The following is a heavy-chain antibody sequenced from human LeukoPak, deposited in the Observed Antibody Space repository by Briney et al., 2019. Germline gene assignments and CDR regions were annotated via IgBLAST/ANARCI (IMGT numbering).Heavy chain of an antibody. Sequence: PSVKVSCKASGYTFTDYYMHWVRQAPGQGLEWMGWINPNSGGTKYVQKFQDRVTMTTDTSISTAYMEVSRLRSDDTAVYYCARDYYDSSGYYYFDYWGQGTLVTVSS. CDR1: GYTFTDYY. D-gene: IGHD3-22*01. CDR3: ARDYYDSSGYYYFDY. V-gene: IGHV1-2*02. J-gene: IGHJ4*02. CDR2: INPNSGGT.